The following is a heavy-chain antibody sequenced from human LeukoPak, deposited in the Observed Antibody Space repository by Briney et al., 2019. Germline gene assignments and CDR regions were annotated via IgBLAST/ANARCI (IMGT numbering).Heavy chain of an antibody. CDR1: GGSISSYY. Sequence: SETLSLTCTVSGGSISSYYWSWIRQPPGKGLEWIGYIYYSGGTNYNPSLKSRVTISVDTSKNQFSLKLSSVTAADTAVYYCARKRIVGATLFDYWGQGTLVTVSS. J-gene: IGHJ4*02. CDR2: IYYSGGT. CDR3: ARKRIVGATLFDY. V-gene: IGHV4-59*08. D-gene: IGHD1-26*01.